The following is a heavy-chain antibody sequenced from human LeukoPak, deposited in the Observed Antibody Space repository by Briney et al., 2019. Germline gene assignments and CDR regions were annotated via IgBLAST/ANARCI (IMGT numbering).Heavy chain of an antibody. CDR3: ATVTNAFDI. V-gene: IGHV3-30*02. Sequence: GGSLRLSCAASGFTFSSYGMHWVRQAPGKGLEWVAFIRYDGSNKYYADSVKGRFTISRDNSKNTLYLQMKSPRTEDTAVYYCATVTNAFDIWGQGTMVTVSS. J-gene: IGHJ3*02. D-gene: IGHD4-17*01. CDR2: IRYDGSNK. CDR1: GFTFSSYG.